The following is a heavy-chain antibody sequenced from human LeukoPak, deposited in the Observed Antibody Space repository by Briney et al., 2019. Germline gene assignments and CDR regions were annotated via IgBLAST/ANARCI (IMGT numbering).Heavy chain of an antibody. Sequence: PGGSLRLSCTASGLSFSSYNMNWVRQAPGKGPEWVACITANNTTKYYADSVKGRFTISRDNAKKSLFLQMNSLRAEDTAVYYCAAASAFSSSWRSWGQGTVVTVSS. CDR2: ITANNTTK. J-gene: IGHJ5*02. CDR3: AAASAFSSSWRS. V-gene: IGHV3-48*01. CDR1: GLSFSSYN. D-gene: IGHD6-13*01.